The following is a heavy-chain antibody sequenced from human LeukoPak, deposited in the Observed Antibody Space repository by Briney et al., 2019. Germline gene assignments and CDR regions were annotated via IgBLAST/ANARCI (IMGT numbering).Heavy chain of an antibody. V-gene: IGHV3-23*01. Sequence: PGGSLRLSCAASRFIFSKYAMSWVRQAPGKGLEWVSGISASGVYTYYADSVKGRFTVSRDNAKNTVYLQINSLRAEDTAVYYCATLNSFGNDYWGQGVLVTVSS. CDR3: ATLNSFGNDY. CDR1: RFIFSKYA. J-gene: IGHJ4*02. D-gene: IGHD5-18*01. CDR2: ISASGVYT.